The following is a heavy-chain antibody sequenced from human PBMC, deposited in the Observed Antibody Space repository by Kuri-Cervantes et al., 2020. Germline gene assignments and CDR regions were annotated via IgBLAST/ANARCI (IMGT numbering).Heavy chain of an antibody. D-gene: IGHD2-15*01. Sequence: GSLRLSCTASGGSISSSSYYWGWIRQPPGKGLEWIGSIYYSGSTYYNPSLKSRVTISVDTSKSQFSLKLSSVTAADTAVYYCAGGEIFVVVVAATIYFDYWGQGTLVTVSS. J-gene: IGHJ4*02. CDR3: AGGEIFVVVVAATIYFDY. CDR2: IYYSGST. V-gene: IGHV4-39*01. CDR1: GGSISSSSYY.